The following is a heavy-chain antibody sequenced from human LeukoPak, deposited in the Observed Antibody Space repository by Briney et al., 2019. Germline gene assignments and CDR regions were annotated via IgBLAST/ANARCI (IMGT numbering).Heavy chain of an antibody. V-gene: IGHV3-23*01. J-gene: IGHJ4*02. CDR1: GFTFSSHA. CDR3: ARARGSGSYSVFGY. CDR2: ISGSGDST. Sequence: PGGSLRLSCEVSGFTFSSHAMSWVRQAPGKGLERVSGISGSGDSTYYADSVKGRFTISRDNSKSTLYLQMNSLRAEDTAVYYCARARGSGSYSVFGYWGQGTLVTVSS. D-gene: IGHD1-26*01.